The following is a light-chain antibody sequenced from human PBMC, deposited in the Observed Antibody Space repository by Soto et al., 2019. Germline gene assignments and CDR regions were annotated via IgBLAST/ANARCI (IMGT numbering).Light chain of an antibody. CDR3: QQYNNWPET. J-gene: IGKJ2*01. V-gene: IGKV3-15*01. CDR1: QSVSST. Sequence: EIVMTQSPATLSVSPGARATLSCRASQSVSSTLAWYQQKPGQAPRLLIYGASTRATGIPARFSGSGSGTEFTLKISSLQSEDVAVYYCQQYNNWPETFGQGTKLEIK. CDR2: GAS.